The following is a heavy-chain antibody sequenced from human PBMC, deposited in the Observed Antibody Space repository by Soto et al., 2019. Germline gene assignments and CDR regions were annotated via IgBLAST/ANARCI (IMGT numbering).Heavy chain of an antibody. CDR1: GFKFSNYG. CDR3: ANNEIQMARRPSYGMDV. D-gene: IGHD1-1*01. V-gene: IGHV3-33*06. CDR2: IWYDGGSK. Sequence: QMQLVESGGGVVQPGRSLRLSCVASGFKFSNYGMHWVRQAPGKGLEWVAVIWYDGGSKFYADSVQGRFTISRDNTRNTLFLQMPSLRADGTAVYYCANNEIQMARRPSYGMDVWCQGTTVSVSS. J-gene: IGHJ6*02.